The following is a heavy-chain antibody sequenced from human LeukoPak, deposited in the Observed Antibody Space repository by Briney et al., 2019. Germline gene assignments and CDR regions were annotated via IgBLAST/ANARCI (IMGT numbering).Heavy chain of an antibody. CDR1: GGSISSYY. V-gene: IGHV4-59*01. CDR3: ATYGGDSVSYYYHMDV. J-gene: IGHJ6*03. CDR2: IYYSGST. D-gene: IGHD2-21*02. Sequence: SETLSLTCTVSGGSISSYYWSWIRQPPGKGLEWIEYIYYSGSTNYDPSLKSRLTISVDTSKNQFSLKLSSVTAADTAVYYCATYGGDSVSYYYHMDVWGTGTTVTVSS.